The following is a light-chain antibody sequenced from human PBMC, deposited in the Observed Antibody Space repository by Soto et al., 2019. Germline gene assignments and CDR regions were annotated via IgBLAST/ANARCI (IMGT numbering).Light chain of an antibody. CDR2: RNY. CDR3: AVWDDSLSGGV. CDR1: SSNIGNNY. V-gene: IGLV1-47*01. Sequence: QSALSQPPSASGTPGQRVTISCSGSSSNIGNNYVYWYQQVPGTAPKLLIYRNYQRPSGIPDRFSGSKSGTSASLAISGLRSEDEADYYCAVWDDSLSGGVFGGGTQLTVL. J-gene: IGLJ3*02.